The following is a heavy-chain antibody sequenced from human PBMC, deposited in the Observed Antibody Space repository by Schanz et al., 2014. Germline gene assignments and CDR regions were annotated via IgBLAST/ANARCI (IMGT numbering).Heavy chain of an antibody. CDR1: GFTLSNYW. V-gene: IGHV3-74*01. CDR2: INSDETTT. J-gene: IGHJ4*02. CDR3: ARGGSSDWYGLFDS. D-gene: IGHD6-19*01. Sequence: EVQLVESGGGLVQPWGSLRLSCAASGFTLSNYWMHWVRQAPGKGLVWVSRINSDETTTTYADSVKGRFTISRDNAKNTLILQMNSLRAEDTAVYYCARGGSSDWYGLFDSWGPGTLVTVSS.